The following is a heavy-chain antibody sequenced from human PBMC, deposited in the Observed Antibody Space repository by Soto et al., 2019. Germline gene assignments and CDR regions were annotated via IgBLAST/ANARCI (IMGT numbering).Heavy chain of an antibody. CDR1: GFTFSSYW. J-gene: IGHJ4*02. Sequence: GGSLRLSCAASGFTFSSYWMHWVRQAPGKGLGWVSRINRDGSSTNYGDSVKGRSTIARDNAKTTLYLQMNSLRAEDTAVYYCARGCSNGSCFGAFWGQGTLVTVSS. CDR2: INRDGSST. D-gene: IGHD2-8*01. CDR3: ARGCSNGSCFGAF. V-gene: IGHV3-74*01.